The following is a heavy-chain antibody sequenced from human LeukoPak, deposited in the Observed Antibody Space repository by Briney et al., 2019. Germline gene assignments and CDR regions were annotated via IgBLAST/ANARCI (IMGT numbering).Heavy chain of an antibody. CDR1: GGTFSSYA. CDR3: ARGMNWNLDY. V-gene: IGHV1-69*05. Sequence: SVKVSCKASGGTFSSYAISWVRQAPGQGREWMGGIIPIFGTANYAQKFQGRVTITTDESASTAYMELGSLRSEDTAVYYCARGMNWNLDYWGQGTLVTVSS. D-gene: IGHD1-1*01. J-gene: IGHJ4*02. CDR2: IIPIFGTA.